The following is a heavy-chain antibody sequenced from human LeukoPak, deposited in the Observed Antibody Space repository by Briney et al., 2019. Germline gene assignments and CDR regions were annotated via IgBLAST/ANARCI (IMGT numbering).Heavy chain of an antibody. CDR3: ARRPRGTIFGVVTNWFDP. V-gene: IGHV4-34*01. D-gene: IGHD3-3*01. CDR2: INHSGST. CDR1: GGSFSGYY. Sequence: SETLTLTCAVYGGSFSGYYWSWIRQPPGKGLEWIGEINHSGSTNYNPSLKSRVTISVDTSKNQFSLKLGSVTAADTAVYYCARRPRGTIFGVVTNWFDPWGQGTLVTVSS. J-gene: IGHJ5*02.